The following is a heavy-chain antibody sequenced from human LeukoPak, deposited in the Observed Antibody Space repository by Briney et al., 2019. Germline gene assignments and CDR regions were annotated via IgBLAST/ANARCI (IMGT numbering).Heavy chain of an antibody. CDR2: IYSGGST. D-gene: IGHD2-2*01. V-gene: IGHV3-53*01. Sequence: GGSLRLSCAASGLIVSNNDMSWVRQAPGKGLEWVSAIYSGGSTYYADSVKGRFTIFRDKSKSTLYLQMNSLMGDDTAVYYCAASVVVVPAAVNYLDHWGQGTLVTVSS. CDR3: AASVVVVPAAVNYLDH. CDR1: GLIVSNND. J-gene: IGHJ4*02.